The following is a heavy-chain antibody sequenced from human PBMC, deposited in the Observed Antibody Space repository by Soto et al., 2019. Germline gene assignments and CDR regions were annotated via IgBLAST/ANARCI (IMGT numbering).Heavy chain of an antibody. CDR1: GYTFTSYD. V-gene: IGHV1-8*01. CDR2: MNPNSGNT. CDR3: ARFSRTYYYGSGSSEDY. D-gene: IGHD3-10*01. J-gene: IGHJ4*02. Sequence: VQLLESGGGLVQPGASVKVSCKASGYTFTSYDINWVRQATGQGLEWMGWMNPNSGNTGYAQKFQGRVTMTRNTSISTAYMELSSLRSEDTAVYYCARFSRTYYYGSGSSEDYWGQGTLVTVSS.